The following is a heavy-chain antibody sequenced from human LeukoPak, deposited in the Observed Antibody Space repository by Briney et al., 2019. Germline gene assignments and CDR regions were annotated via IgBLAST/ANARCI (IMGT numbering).Heavy chain of an antibody. CDR2: IYYSGST. Sequence: SETLSLTCTVSGGSLSSDYWNWIRQPPGKGLEWIGYIYYSGSTNYNPSVKSRVTMSVDTSKNKFSLKLTSVTAADTAVYYCARDRRGSSDMDVWGQGTTVIVSS. D-gene: IGHD1-26*01. J-gene: IGHJ6*02. V-gene: IGHV4-59*01. CDR1: GGSLSSDY. CDR3: ARDRRGSSDMDV.